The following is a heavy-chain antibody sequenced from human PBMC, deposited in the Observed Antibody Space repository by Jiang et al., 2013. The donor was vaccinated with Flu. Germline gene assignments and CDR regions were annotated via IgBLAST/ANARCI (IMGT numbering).Heavy chain of an antibody. D-gene: IGHD6-19*01. CDR3: ASHSSGWYREAFDI. CDR1: GGSISSSSYY. V-gene: IGHV4-39*07. Sequence: PGLVKPSETLSLTCTVSGGSISSSSYYWGWIRQPPGKGLEWIGSIYYSGSTYYNPSLKSRVTISVDTSKNQFSLKLSSVTAADTAVYYCASHSSGWYREAFDIWGQGTMVTVSS. J-gene: IGHJ3*02. CDR2: IYYSGST.